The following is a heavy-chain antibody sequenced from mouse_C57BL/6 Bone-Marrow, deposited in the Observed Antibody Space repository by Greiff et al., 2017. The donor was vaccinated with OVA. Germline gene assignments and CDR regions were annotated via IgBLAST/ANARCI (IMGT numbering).Heavy chain of an antibody. CDR3: TYSNSAWFAY. CDR2: IRNKANNHAT. Sequence: EVKLQESGGGLVQPGGSMKLSRAASGFTFSDAWMDWVRQSPEKGLEWVAEIRNKANNHATYYAESVKGRFTISRDDSKSSVYLQMNSLRAEDTGIYYCTYSNSAWFAYWGQGTLVTVSA. V-gene: IGHV6-6*01. J-gene: IGHJ3*01. CDR1: GFTFSDAW. D-gene: IGHD2-5*01.